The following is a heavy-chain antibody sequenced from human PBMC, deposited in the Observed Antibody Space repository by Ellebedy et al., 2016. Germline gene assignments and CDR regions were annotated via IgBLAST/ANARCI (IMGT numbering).Heavy chain of an antibody. CDR3: ARDPGATGTI. V-gene: IGHV1-2*02. CDR2: INPDSGDT. D-gene: IGHD1-7*01. J-gene: IGHJ4*02. Sequence: ASVKVSCXASGYTFSVNHMYWVRQAPGQGLEWMAWINPDSGDTNFAQKFQGRVTMTRDTSISTAYMELSRLTSDDTAVYYCARDPGATGTIWGQGTLVTVSS. CDR1: GYTFSVNH.